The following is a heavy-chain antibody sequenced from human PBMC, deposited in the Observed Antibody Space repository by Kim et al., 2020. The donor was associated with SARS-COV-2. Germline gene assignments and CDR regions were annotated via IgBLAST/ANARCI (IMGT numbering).Heavy chain of an antibody. CDR3: AREARFEEWYYDL. V-gene: IGHV3-30*01. J-gene: IGHJ2*01. Sequence: VKGRFTISRDNSKNTLYLQMDSLRSEDTAVYYCAREARFEEWYYDLWGRGTPVIVSS. D-gene: IGHD6-6*01.